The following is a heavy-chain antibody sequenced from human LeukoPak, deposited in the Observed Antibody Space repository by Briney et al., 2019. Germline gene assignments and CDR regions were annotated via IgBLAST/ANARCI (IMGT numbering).Heavy chain of an antibody. V-gene: IGHV4-59*08. Sequence: PSETLSLTCTVSGDSISNYYWSWIRQPPGKGLEWIGYVFYSGSTNYNPSLKSRVTMSVDTSKNQFSLKLTSVTAADTAVYYCAGTRYSATYYTGYWGQGTLVTVSS. J-gene: IGHJ4*02. CDR1: GDSISNYY. D-gene: IGHD1-26*01. CDR3: AGTRYSATYYTGY. CDR2: VFYSGST.